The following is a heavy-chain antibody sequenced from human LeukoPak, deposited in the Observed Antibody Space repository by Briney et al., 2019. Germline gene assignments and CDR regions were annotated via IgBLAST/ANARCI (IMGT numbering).Heavy chain of an antibody. J-gene: IGHJ4*02. CDR3: ARDEAVPAAMGYYFDY. D-gene: IGHD2-2*01. V-gene: IGHV3-21*01. Sequence: GGSLRLSCAASGFTFSSYSMNWVRQAPGKGLEWVSSISSSSSYIYYADSVKGRFTISRDNAKNLLYLKMNSLRAEDTAVYYCARDEAVPAAMGYYFDYWGQGTLVTVSS. CDR1: GFTFSSYS. CDR2: ISSSSSYI.